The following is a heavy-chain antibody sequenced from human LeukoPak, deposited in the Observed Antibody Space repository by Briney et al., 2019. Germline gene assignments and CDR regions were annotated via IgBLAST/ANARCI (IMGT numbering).Heavy chain of an antibody. CDR3: ARVEGDRGYYYYYMDV. Sequence: PGGSLRLSCAASGFTFSSYEMNWVRQAPGKGLEWVSVIYSGGSTYYADSVKGRFTISRDNSKNTLYLQMNSLRAEDTAVYYCARVEGDRGYYYYYMDVWGKGTTVTISS. J-gene: IGHJ6*03. V-gene: IGHV3-66*01. CDR1: GFTFSSYE. D-gene: IGHD2-21*02. CDR2: IYSGGST.